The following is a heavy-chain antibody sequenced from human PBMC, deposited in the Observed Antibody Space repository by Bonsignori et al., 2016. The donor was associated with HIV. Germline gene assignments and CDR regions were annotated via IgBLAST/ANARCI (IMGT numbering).Heavy chain of an antibody. J-gene: IGHJ4*02. Sequence: GGSLRLSCQASGFTVRRYTLNWIRQAPGKGLEWVSSISTGSVYTYYSDSLKGRFTISRDDSKNSLFLQMDGLKVNDTAVYFCAASVTGTTGADYWGQGTMVTVSS. D-gene: IGHD1-1*01. CDR2: ISTGSVYT. CDR3: AASVTGTTGADY. V-gene: IGHV3-21*01. CDR1: GFTVRRYT.